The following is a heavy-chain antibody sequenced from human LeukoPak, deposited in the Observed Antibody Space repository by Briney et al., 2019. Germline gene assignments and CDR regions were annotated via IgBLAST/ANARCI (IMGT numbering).Heavy chain of an antibody. V-gene: IGHV3-21*01. CDR3: ARDNWGCSSTSCYEDY. D-gene: IGHD2-2*01. J-gene: IGHJ4*02. CDR1: GFTFSSYS. Sequence: GGSLRLSCAASGFTFSSYSMNWVRQAPGKGLEWVSSISSSSSYIYYADSVKGRFTISRDNAKSSLYLQMNSLRAEDTAVYYCARDNWGCSSTSCYEDYWGQGTLVTVSS. CDR2: ISSSSSYI.